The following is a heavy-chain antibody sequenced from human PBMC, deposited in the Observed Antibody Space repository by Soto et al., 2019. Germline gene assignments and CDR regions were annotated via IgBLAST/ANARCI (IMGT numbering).Heavy chain of an antibody. Sequence: QVQLVQSGAEVKKPGSSVKVSCKTSRDTFNKYAFNWVRQAPGQGLEWMGWIIPIFSSRNYAEKFQGRVTITADDSTSTAYMELRSLRFEDTAVYYCARGETYLGVWGQGTTVTVPS. J-gene: IGHJ6*02. CDR1: RDTFNKYA. V-gene: IGHV1-69*01. CDR3: ARGETYLGV. D-gene: IGHD3-16*01. CDR2: IIPIFSSR.